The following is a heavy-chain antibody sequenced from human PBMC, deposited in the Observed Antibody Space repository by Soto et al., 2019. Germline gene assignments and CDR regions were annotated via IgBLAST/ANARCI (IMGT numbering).Heavy chain of an antibody. D-gene: IGHD6-19*01. CDR2: ISAYNGNT. V-gene: IGHV1-18*01. CDR3: ARDPGIAVAGGVVYYYGMDV. J-gene: IGHJ6*02. CDR1: GYTFTSYG. Sequence: QVQLVQSGAEVKKPGASVKVSCKASGYTFTSYGISWVRQAPGQGLEWMGWISAYNGNTNYAQRLQGRVTMTTDTSTSTAYMELRSLRSDDTAVYYCARDPGIAVAGGVVYYYGMDVWGQGTTVTVSS.